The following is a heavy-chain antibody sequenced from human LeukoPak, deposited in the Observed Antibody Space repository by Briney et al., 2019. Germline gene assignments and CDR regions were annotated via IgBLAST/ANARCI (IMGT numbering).Heavy chain of an antibody. Sequence: GGSLRLSCAASGFTLTKYGMHWVRQAPGKGLEWVAVLWAHGRSEYYADSVKGRFSISRDTSRSTVHLQMNSLRAEDTAVYYCARDDDTSSHYSLFQYWGQGTRVTASS. V-gene: IGHV3-33*01. CDR3: ARDDDTSSHYSLFQY. J-gene: IGHJ4*02. CDR1: GFTLTKYG. D-gene: IGHD3-22*01. CDR2: LWAHGRSE.